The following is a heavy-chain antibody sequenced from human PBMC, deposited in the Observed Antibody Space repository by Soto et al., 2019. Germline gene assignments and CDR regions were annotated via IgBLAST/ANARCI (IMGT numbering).Heavy chain of an antibody. CDR1: GGSISSSNW. CDR2: ISHSGST. V-gene: IGHV4-4*02. CDR3: ARGTVYRDVGAGRYYFDY. Sequence: QVQLQESGPGLVKPSGTLSLTCAVSGGSISSSNWWSCVRQPPGQGLEWIVEISHSGSTNYNPYLNSRVTISVETSKILYSLQLSPVSAADKAVYYCARGTVYRDVGAGRYYFDYWGQGTLFTVSS. D-gene: IGHD3-10*01. J-gene: IGHJ4*02.